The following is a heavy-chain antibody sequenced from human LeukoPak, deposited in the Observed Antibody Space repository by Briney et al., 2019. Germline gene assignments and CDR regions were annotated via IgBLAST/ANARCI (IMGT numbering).Heavy chain of an antibody. CDR1: GGSISSSRYY. V-gene: IGHV4-39*01. J-gene: IGHJ3*02. Sequence: SETLSLTCTVSGGSISSSRYYWGWIRQPPGKGLEWIGSMYYSGSTYYNPSLKSRVTISVDTSKNQFSLKLSSVTAEDTAIYYCARSQGEGRSSWYLVGGACDIWGQGTMVTVSS. CDR2: MYYSGST. CDR3: ARSQGEGRSSWYLVGGACDI. D-gene: IGHD6-13*01.